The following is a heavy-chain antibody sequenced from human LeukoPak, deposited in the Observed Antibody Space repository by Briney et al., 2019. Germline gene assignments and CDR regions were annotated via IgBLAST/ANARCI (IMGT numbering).Heavy chain of an antibody. CDR3: ARHGGYSSSPKK. Sequence: PSETLSLTCTVSGGSISSYYWSWIRQPPGKGLDWMGYIYYSGSTNYNPSLKSRVTISVDTSKNQFSLKPSSVTAADTAVYYCARHGGYSSSPKKGGQGTLVTVSS. CDR2: IYYSGST. V-gene: IGHV4-59*08. D-gene: IGHD6-6*01. J-gene: IGHJ4*02. CDR1: GGSISSYY.